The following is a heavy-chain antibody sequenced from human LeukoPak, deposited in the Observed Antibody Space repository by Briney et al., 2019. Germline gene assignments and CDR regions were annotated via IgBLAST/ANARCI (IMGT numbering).Heavy chain of an antibody. CDR3: ARDRQQWLEGNWFDP. Sequence: PGGSLRLSCAASGFTFSIYAMSWVRQAPGKGLEWVSGISGSGGSRYYADSVKGRFTISRDNAKNSLYLQMNSLRAEDTAVYYCARDRQQWLEGNWFDPWGQGTLVTVSS. CDR1: GFTFSIYA. J-gene: IGHJ5*02. V-gene: IGHV3-23*01. CDR2: ISGSGGSR. D-gene: IGHD6-19*01.